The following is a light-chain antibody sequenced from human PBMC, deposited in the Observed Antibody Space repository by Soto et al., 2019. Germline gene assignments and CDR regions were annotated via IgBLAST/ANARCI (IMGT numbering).Light chain of an antibody. CDR2: GAS. J-gene: IGKJ1*01. CDR1: QSISSSY. V-gene: IGKV3-20*01. Sequence: EIVLTQSPGTLSLSLGERATLSCRASQSISSSYLAWYQQKPGQAPRLLIYGASTRATGIPDRFSGSGSGTDFTLTISRLEPEDFAVYYCQQHGTSPWTFGQGTKVEIK. CDR3: QQHGTSPWT.